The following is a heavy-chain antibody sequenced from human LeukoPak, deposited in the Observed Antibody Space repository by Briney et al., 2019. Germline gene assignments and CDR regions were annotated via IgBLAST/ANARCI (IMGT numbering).Heavy chain of an antibody. CDR2: INPNSGGT. D-gene: IGHD5-18*01. Sequence: ASVKVSCKASGHTFTGYYMHWVRQAPGQGLEWMGRINPNSGGTNYAQKFQGRVTMTRDTSISTAYMELSRLRSDDTAVYYCARGGKLPPMVNFDYWGQGTLVTVSS. CDR1: GHTFTGYY. V-gene: IGHV1-2*06. J-gene: IGHJ4*02. CDR3: ARGGKLPPMVNFDY.